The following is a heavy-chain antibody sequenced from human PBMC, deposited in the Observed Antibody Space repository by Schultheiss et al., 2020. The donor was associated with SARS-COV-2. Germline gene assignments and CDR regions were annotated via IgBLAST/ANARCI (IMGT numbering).Heavy chain of an antibody. V-gene: IGHV4-39*07. J-gene: IGHJ4*02. CDR3: ARSIFGVVKVFDY. CDR2: VFHSGST. CDR1: GGSVSSDSYY. Sequence: SETLSLTCTVSGGSVSSDSYYWSWIRQPPGKGLEWIGSVFHSGSTYYNPSLKSRVTISVDTSKNQFSLKLSSVTAADTAVYYCARSIFGVVKVFDYWGQGTLVTVSS. D-gene: IGHD3-3*01.